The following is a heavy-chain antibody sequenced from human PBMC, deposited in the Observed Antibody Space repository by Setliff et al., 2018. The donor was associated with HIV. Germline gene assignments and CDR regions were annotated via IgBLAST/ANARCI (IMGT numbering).Heavy chain of an antibody. CDR3: ARAYDYSNYFHYYMDV. Sequence: PSETLSLTCNVSGDSISDYYWTWIRQPPGKGLEWIGYIYYNGSTNYNPSLKSRVTISVDTSKNQFSLKLSSLTAADTAVYYCARAYDYSNYFHYYMDVWGKGTTVTVSS. CDR2: IYYNGST. CDR1: GDSISDYY. V-gene: IGHV4-59*01. J-gene: IGHJ6*03. D-gene: IGHD4-4*01.